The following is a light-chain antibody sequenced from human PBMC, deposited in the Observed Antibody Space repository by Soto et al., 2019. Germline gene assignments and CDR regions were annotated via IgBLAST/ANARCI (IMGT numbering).Light chain of an antibody. CDR1: QIFLSN. CDR3: QQYHGWPLT. V-gene: IGKV3-15*01. Sequence: EIVMTQSPATLSVSPGERATLSCRASQIFLSNLAWYQQKPGQAPRLLIYGASTRATGIPARFSGSGSGTEFTLTISSLQSEDFAVYYCQQYHGWPLTFGGGTKV. J-gene: IGKJ4*01. CDR2: GAS.